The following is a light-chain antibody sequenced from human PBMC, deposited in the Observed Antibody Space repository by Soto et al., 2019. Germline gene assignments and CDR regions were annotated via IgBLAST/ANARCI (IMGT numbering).Light chain of an antibody. Sequence: AIQMTQSPSSLSASVGDRVTITCRASQGIRNDLGWYQEKPRQAPKLLIYAASNLQSGVPSRFSGSGSGTDFTLTISSMQPEDFATYYCLQDYNYPRTFGQGTKVEV. J-gene: IGKJ1*01. V-gene: IGKV1-6*01. CDR3: LQDYNYPRT. CDR2: AAS. CDR1: QGIRND.